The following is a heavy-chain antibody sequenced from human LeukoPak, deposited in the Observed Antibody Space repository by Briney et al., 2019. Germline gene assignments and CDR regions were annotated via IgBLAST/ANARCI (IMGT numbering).Heavy chain of an antibody. CDR3: VRGRGNGSSWYWDY. CDR2: INQDGSEQ. V-gene: IGHV3-7*02. J-gene: IGHJ4*02. Sequence: GGSLRLSCAASGFTFSSYWMSWVRQAPGKWLDWVANINQDGSEQYYVDSAKGRFTISRDNGKKSLFLQMNSLRVEDTAVYFCVRGRGNGSSWYWDYWGQGTLVTVSS. CDR1: GFTFSSYW. D-gene: IGHD6-13*01.